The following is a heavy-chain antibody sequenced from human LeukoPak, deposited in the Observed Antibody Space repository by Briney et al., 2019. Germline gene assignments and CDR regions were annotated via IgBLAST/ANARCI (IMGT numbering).Heavy chain of an antibody. Sequence: TSETLSLTCSVSGGPISTSSYYWDWIRQPPGKGLEWIGSLYYSGSTYYNPSLKGRVTISGDTSKNQFSLNLGSVTAADTAVYYCARRTDRSAWSTYFDYWGQGTLVTVSS. CDR2: LYYSGST. D-gene: IGHD6-19*01. J-gene: IGHJ4*02. V-gene: IGHV4-39*01. CDR3: ARRTDRSAWSTYFDY. CDR1: GGPISTSSYY.